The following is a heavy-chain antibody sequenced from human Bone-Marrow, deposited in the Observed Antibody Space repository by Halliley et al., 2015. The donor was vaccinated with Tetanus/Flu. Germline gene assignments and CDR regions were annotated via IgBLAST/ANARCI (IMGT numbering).Heavy chain of an antibody. D-gene: IGHD2-21*02. CDR1: GGSISSGNFY. CDR3: ARGPMVTGWGTCFVP. V-gene: IGHV4-31*03. CDR2: ISYRGSA. J-gene: IGHJ5*02. Sequence: TLSLTCTVSGGSISSGNFYWSWIRQHPGKGLEWIGYISYRGSAYCKPSLESRVTISLDTSKNQFSLKMNSVTAAATAVYYCARGPMVTGWGTCFVPWGQGSLVIVSS.